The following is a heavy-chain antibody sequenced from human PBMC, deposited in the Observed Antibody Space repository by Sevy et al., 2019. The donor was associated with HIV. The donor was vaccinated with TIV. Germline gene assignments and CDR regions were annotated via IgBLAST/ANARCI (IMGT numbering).Heavy chain of an antibody. CDR3: ARDRAILWFGELLMYMDV. Sequence: ASVKVSCKASGYTFTGYYMHWVRQAPGQGLEWMGWISPDSRGTNSAQKFQGRVTMTRDTSTSTVYMELSRLRSDDTAVYYCARDRAILWFGELLMYMDVWGKGTTVTVSS. D-gene: IGHD3-10*01. CDR2: ISPDSRGT. J-gene: IGHJ6*03. CDR1: GYTFTGYY. V-gene: IGHV1-2*02.